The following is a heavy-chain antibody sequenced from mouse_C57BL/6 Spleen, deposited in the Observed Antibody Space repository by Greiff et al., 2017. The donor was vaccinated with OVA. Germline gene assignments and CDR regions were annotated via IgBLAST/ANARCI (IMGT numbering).Heavy chain of an antibody. CDR1: GFTFSNYW. J-gene: IGHJ3*01. Sequence: EVQGVESGGGLVQPGGSMKLSCVASGFTFSNYWMNWVRQSPEKGLEWVAQIRLKSDNYATHYAESVKGRFTISRDDSKSSVYLQMNNLRAEDTGIYYCTELRTGFAYWGQGTLVTVSA. V-gene: IGHV6-3*01. D-gene: IGHD1-1*01. CDR2: IRLKSDNYAT. CDR3: TELRTGFAY.